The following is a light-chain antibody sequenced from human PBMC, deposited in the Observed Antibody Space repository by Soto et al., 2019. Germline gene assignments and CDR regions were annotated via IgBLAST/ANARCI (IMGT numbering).Light chain of an antibody. V-gene: IGKV3-20*01. CDR1: QSVSTNY. Sequence: EIVLTQSPGTLSLSPGERATLSCRASQSVSTNYLARYQQKPGQAPWLLIYGAFNRAGGVPDRFSGSVSGTDFTLTISRLEPEDFAVYYCQQYGSSPRTFGQGTKVDIK. CDR3: QQYGSSPRT. CDR2: GAF. J-gene: IGKJ1*01.